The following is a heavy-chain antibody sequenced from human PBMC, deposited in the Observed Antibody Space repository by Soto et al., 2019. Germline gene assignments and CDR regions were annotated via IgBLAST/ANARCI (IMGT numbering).Heavy chain of an antibody. D-gene: IGHD5-12*01. V-gene: IGHV3-15*07. Sequence: TWGSLRLSCAASGLTFSNAWMDWVRQAPGKGLEWVGRIKSKTDGGTTDYAAPVKGRFTISRDDSKNTLYLQMNSLKTEDTAVYYCTTEWILDAFDIWGQGTMVTLSS. CDR1: GLTFSNAW. CDR3: TTEWILDAFDI. CDR2: IKSKTDGGTT. J-gene: IGHJ3*02.